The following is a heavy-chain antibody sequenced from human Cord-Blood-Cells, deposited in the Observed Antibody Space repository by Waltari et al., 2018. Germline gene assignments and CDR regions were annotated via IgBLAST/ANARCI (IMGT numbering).Heavy chain of an antibody. CDR3: ARRDRAAAGTDY. D-gene: IGHD6-13*01. CDR2: IYYSGST. J-gene: IGHJ4*02. Sequence: QLQLQESGPGLVTPSETLSLTCTFSGGSISSSSYYWGWIRQPPGKGLEWIGSIYYSGSTYYNPSLKSRVTISVDTSKNQFSLKLSSVTAADTAVYYCARRDRAAAGTDYWGQGTLVTVSS. CDR1: GGSISSSSYY. V-gene: IGHV4-39*01.